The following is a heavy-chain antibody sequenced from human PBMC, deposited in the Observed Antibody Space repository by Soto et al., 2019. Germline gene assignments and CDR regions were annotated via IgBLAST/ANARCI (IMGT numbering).Heavy chain of an antibody. CDR1: GFTFSSSE. J-gene: IGHJ4*02. D-gene: IGHD2-21*01. CDR3: ARGNSPVYVH. V-gene: IGHV3-48*03. CDR2: ITSSGTTI. Sequence: EVQLVESGGGLVQPGGSLRLSCAASGFTFSSSEMNWVRQAPGKGLEWISDITSSGTTIYYADSVKGRVTISRDKAKNPLYLQMNSLRAEDTANYYCARGNSPVYVHWGPGTLVTVS.